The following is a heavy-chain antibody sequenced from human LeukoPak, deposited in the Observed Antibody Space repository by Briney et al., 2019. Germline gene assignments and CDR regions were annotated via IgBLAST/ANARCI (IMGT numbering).Heavy chain of an antibody. D-gene: IGHD3-10*01. Sequence: GGSLRLSCVASGFTFSSYWMSWVRQTPGKGLEWVANVKQDGSEKNYVDSVKGRFTISRDNAKNSLYLQMNSLRADDTAVYYCARERGSGSYHPFDPWGQGTLATVST. J-gene: IGHJ5*02. CDR1: GFTFSSYW. V-gene: IGHV3-7*01. CDR3: ARERGSGSYHPFDP. CDR2: VKQDGSEK.